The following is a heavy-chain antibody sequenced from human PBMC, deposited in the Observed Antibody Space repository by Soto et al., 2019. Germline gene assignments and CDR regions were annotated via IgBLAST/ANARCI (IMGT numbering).Heavy chain of an antibody. V-gene: IGHV3-30*18. CDR3: AKDPAYCGGDCPASFQH. CDR2: ISYDGSNK. D-gene: IGHD2-21*02. J-gene: IGHJ1*01. CDR1: GFTFSSYG. Sequence: QVQLVESGGGVVQPGRSLRLSCAASGFTFSSYGMHWVRQAPGKGLEWVAVISYDGSNKYYADSVKGRFTISRDNSKNTLYLQMNSLRADDTAVYYCAKDPAYCGGDCPASFQHWGQGTLVTVSS.